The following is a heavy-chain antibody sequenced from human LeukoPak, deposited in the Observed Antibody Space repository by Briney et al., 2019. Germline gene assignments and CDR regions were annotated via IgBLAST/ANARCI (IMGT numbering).Heavy chain of an antibody. CDR2: INHSGST. D-gene: IGHD6-19*01. V-gene: IGHV4-34*09. J-gene: IGHJ4*02. CDR3: ARDSSGWFHFDY. CDR1: GGSFSGYY. Sequence: SETLSLTCAVYGGSFSGYYWSWIRQPPGKGLEWIGEINHSGSTYYNPSLKSRVTISVDTSKNQFSLKLSSVTAADTAVYYCARDSSGWFHFDYWGQGTLVTVSS.